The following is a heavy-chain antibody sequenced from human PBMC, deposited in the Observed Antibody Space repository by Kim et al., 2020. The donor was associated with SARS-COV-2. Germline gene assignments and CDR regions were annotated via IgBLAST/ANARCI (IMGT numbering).Heavy chain of an antibody. Sequence: SETLSLTCTVSGDSVSNGRYYWSWIRQPPGQGLEWIGYVYYSGSTNYSPSLKSRITISLDTSKNQFSLKLRSVTAADTAVYYCASDFTDYFDYWGQRILVTVSS. CDR2: VYYSGST. J-gene: IGHJ4*02. V-gene: IGHV4-61*01. CDR3: ASDFTDYFDY. CDR1: GDSVSNGRYY.